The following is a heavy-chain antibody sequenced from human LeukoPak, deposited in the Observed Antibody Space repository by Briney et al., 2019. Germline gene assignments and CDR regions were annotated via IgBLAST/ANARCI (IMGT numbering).Heavy chain of an antibody. J-gene: IGHJ5*02. D-gene: IGHD3-3*01. CDR2: ISSSSSTI. Sequence: GGSLRLSCAASGFTFSSYSMNWVRQAPGKGLEWVSYISSSSSTIYYADSVKGRFTISRDNAKNSLYLQMNSLRAEDTAVYYCARTQRQRGYYGINWFDPWGQGTLVTVSS. CDR3: ARTQRQRGYYGINWFDP. V-gene: IGHV3-48*01. CDR1: GFTFSSYS.